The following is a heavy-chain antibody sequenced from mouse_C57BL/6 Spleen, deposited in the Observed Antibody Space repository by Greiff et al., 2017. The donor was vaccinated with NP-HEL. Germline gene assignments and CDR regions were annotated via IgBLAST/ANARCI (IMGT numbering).Heavy chain of an antibody. CDR1: GYTFTSYW. CDR2: IYPGSGST. CDR3: ARSAYYGYDRGYFDY. Sequence: QVQLQQPGAELVKPGASVKMSCKASGYTFTSYWITWVKQRPGQGLEWIGDIYPGSGSTNYNEKFKSKATLTVDTSSRTAYMQLSSLTSEDSAVYYGARSAYYGYDRGYFDYWGQGTTLTVSS. V-gene: IGHV1-55*01. J-gene: IGHJ2*01. D-gene: IGHD2-2*01.